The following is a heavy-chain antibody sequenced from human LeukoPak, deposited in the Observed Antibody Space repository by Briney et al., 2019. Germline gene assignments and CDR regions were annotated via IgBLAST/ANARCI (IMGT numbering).Heavy chain of an antibody. V-gene: IGHV4-59*01. Sequence: PWQSLSLARTVAGHSISSYYCGWFRQHRGGGIGWIGYIIYSGSPTYNSSFRGGVTISVGTSRNQFCLKLISLPATDPAVYSWARTSTRDYWGQGALAAVSS. CDR2: IIYSGSP. CDR1: GHSISSYY. CDR3: ARTSTRDY. J-gene: IGHJ4*02. D-gene: IGHD6-6*01.